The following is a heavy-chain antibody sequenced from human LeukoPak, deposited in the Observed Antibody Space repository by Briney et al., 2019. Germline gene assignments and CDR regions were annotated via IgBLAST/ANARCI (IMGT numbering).Heavy chain of an antibody. D-gene: IGHD5-18*01. CDR3: ARELREYSYVWGHFDY. J-gene: IGHJ4*02. CDR2: ISGSGGST. Sequence: GGSLRLSCAASGFTFSSYAMSWVRQAPGKGLEWVSAISGSGGSTYYADSVKGRFTISRDNSKNTLYLQMNSLRAEDTAVYYCARELREYSYVWGHFDYWGQGTLVTVSS. CDR1: GFTFSSYA. V-gene: IGHV3-23*01.